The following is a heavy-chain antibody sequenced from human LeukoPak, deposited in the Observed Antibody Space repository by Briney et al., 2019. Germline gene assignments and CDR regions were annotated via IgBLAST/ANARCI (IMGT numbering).Heavy chain of an antibody. V-gene: IGHV3-23*01. D-gene: IGHD2-15*01. Sequence: GGSLRLSCAASGFTFSSYAMSWVRQAPGKGLEWVSAISGSGGSTYYADSVKGRFTISRDNSKNTLYLQMNSLRAEDTAVYYCAKDYGNIVVVVAAFDYWGQGTLVTVSS. CDR3: AKDYGNIVVVVAAFDY. CDR2: ISGSGGST. CDR1: GFTFSSYA. J-gene: IGHJ4*02.